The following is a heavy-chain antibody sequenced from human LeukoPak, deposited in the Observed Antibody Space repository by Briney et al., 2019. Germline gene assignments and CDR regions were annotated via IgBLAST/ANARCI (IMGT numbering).Heavy chain of an antibody. CDR2: IYYSGST. CDR3: ARVPPYGSGSYVPRPSYGMDV. Sequence: PSETLSLTCTVSGGSISSGGYYWSWIRQHPGKGLEWIGYIYYSGSTYYNPSLKSRVTISVDTSKNQFSLKLSSVTAADTAVYYCARVPPYGSGSYVPRPSYGMDVWGQGTTVTVSS. J-gene: IGHJ6*02. V-gene: IGHV4-31*03. CDR1: GGSISSGGYY. D-gene: IGHD3-10*01.